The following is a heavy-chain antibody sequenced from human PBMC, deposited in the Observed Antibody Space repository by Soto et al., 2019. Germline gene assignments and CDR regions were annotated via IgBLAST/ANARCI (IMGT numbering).Heavy chain of an antibody. D-gene: IGHD2-15*01. V-gene: IGHV1-69*01. J-gene: IGHJ4*02. CDR1: GGTFGRFS. Sequence: QVQMVQSGAEVKKPGSSVKVSCKTSGGTFGRFSISWVRQAPGQGLEWMGGTIPIVSVTNYAQKFQGRVTIIVDETKRTAYMELSSPRSDDTAIYYCASNSQYCSGGSCYAYWGQGTLVTVSS. CDR2: TIPIVSVT. CDR3: ASNSQYCSGGSCYAY.